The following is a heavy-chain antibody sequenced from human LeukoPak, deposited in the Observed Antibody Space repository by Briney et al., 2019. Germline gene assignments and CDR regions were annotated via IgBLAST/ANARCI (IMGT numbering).Heavy chain of an antibody. D-gene: IGHD4-11*01. V-gene: IGHV5-51*01. J-gene: IGHJ6*02. CDR2: IYPGDSDT. CDR3: ARTTGNRKDYYYYYGMNV. Sequence: GESLNISRKGSGYSFTSYWIGWVRQMPGKGLGWMGIIYPGDSDTRYSPSFQGQVTISADKSISTAYLQWSSLKASDTAMYYCARTTGNRKDYYYYYGMNVWGQGTTVTVSS. CDR1: GYSFTSYW.